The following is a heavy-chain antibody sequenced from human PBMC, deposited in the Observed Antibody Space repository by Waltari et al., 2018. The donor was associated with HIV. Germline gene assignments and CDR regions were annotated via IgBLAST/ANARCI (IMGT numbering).Heavy chain of an antibody. J-gene: IGHJ4*02. CDR2: IRSKANSYAT. CDR3: GGIPGGY. V-gene: IGHV3-73*01. Sequence: EVQLVESGGGVVQPGGSLKLSCAASGFTFSGYAIPWVRQASGKGLEWVGRIRSKANSYATAYAASVKGRFTISRDDSKNTAYLQMNSLKTEDTAVYYCGGIPGGYWGQGTLVTVSS. D-gene: IGHD3-16*01. CDR1: GFTFSGYA.